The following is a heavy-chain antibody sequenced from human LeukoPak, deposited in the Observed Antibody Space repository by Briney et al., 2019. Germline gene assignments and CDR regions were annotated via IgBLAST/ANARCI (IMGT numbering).Heavy chain of an antibody. CDR3: VREEVRQLWPSGAFDI. J-gene: IGHJ3*02. Sequence: GGTLRLSCAASGFTFSSYSMNWVREAPGKGLEWVSSISSSSSYIYYADSVKGRFTISRDNAKNSLYLQMNSLRAEDTAVYYCVREEVRQLWPSGAFDIWGQGTMVTVSS. CDR1: GFTFSSYS. D-gene: IGHD5-18*01. CDR2: ISSSSSYI. V-gene: IGHV3-21*01.